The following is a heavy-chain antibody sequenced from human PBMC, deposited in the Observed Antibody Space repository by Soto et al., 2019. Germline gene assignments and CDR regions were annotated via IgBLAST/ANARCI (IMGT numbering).Heavy chain of an antibody. CDR1: GGSISSYY. D-gene: IGHD3-22*01. J-gene: IGHJ2*01. CDR3: ARVPMILDWYFDL. CDR2: IHYSGST. Sequence: QVQLQESGPGLVKPSETLSLTCTASGGSISSYYWSWLRQPPGKGLEWIGYIHYSGSTNYNPSLTSRVTISVDTSKNQCSLKLSSVTAADTAVYYCARVPMILDWYFDLWVRGTLVTVSS. V-gene: IGHV4-59*01.